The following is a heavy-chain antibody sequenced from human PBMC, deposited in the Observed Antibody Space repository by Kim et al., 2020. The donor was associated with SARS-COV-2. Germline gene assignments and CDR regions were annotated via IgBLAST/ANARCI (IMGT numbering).Heavy chain of an antibody. CDR3: ARDATYSTTSFQYSWFDS. D-gene: IGHD2-8*01. CDR1: GGSFNNHG. V-gene: IGHV1-69*13. Sequence: SVKVSCKASGGSFNNHGINWVRQAPGQGFEWLGGIIPFFGTANYAPRFQDRVTITADPTSRTVYMELSGLRSEDTAVYYCARDATYSTTSFQYSWFDSWSLGTLVTVSS. CDR2: IIPFFGTA. J-gene: IGHJ5*01.